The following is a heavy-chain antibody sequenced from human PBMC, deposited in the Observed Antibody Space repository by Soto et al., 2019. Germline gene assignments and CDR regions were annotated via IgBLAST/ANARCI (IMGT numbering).Heavy chain of an antibody. V-gene: IGHV1-18*01. D-gene: IGHD2-21*02. CDR1: GYTFTNFG. CDR3: ASGVTAIDY. J-gene: IGHJ4*02. Sequence: QVQLVQSGAEVKKPGASVKVSCKASGYTFTNFGISWVRQAPGQGLEWMGWISAYNGNTNYAQTFKGRVTMTTNTATSTAYMEMRSLGSDDTAVYYCASGVTAIDYWGRGTLVSVSS. CDR2: ISAYNGNT.